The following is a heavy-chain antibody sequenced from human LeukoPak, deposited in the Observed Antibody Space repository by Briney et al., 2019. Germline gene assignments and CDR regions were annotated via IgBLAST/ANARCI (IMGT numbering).Heavy chain of an antibody. V-gene: IGHV3-23*01. CDR1: GFTSSDYY. CDR2: ISGSGGST. Sequence: PGGSLRLSCAASGFTSSDYYMSWVRQAPGKGLEWVSAISGSGGSTYYADSVKGRFTISRDNSKNTLYLQMNSLRAEDTAVYYCAKSPGYSSSWHQVYWGQGTLVTVSS. J-gene: IGHJ4*02. CDR3: AKSPGYSSSWHQVY. D-gene: IGHD6-13*01.